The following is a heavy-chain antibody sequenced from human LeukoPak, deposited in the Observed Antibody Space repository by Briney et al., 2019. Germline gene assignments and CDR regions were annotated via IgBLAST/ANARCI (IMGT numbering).Heavy chain of an antibody. Sequence: GGSLRLSCAASGFTVSSNYMSWVRQAPGKGLEWVSVIYSGGSTYYADSVKGRFTISRDNSKSTLYLQMNSLRAEDTAVYYCARGHNFGRLHPFDYWGQGTLVTVSS. CDR1: GFTVSSNY. V-gene: IGHV3-66*01. D-gene: IGHD3-9*01. CDR3: ARGHNFGRLHPFDY. J-gene: IGHJ4*02. CDR2: IYSGGST.